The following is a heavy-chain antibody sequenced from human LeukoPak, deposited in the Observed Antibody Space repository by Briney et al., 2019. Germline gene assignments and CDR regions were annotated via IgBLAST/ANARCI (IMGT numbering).Heavy chain of an antibody. V-gene: IGHV3-48*03. CDR3: ANTPHLVSDYWDYYDSSGYYAFDI. CDR2: ISSSGSTI. CDR1: GFTFSSYE. D-gene: IGHD3-22*01. J-gene: IGHJ3*02. Sequence: PGGSLRLSCAASGFTFSSYEMNWVRQAPGKGLEWVSYISSSGSTIYYADSVKGRFTISRDNAKNSLYLQMNSLRAEDTAVYYCANTPHLVSDYWDYYDSSGYYAFDIWGQGTMVTVSS.